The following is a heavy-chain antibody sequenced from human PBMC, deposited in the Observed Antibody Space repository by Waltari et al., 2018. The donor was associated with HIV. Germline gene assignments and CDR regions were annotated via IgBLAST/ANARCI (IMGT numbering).Heavy chain of an antibody. CDR1: PDYIAKSKNY. J-gene: IGHJ4*01. Sequence: QLQESGPGPVKLSEPLSLLCYVSPDYIAKSKNYWGWLSRPPGRGLEWMGTIYYNGAASYNPSLKRRLTISVDTTKNHFALKLRSVTVADTAVYYCVRPNRRGRVGGRRTDGGFVDYWGLGIRVIVSS. D-gene: IGHD3-16*01. CDR3: VRPNRRGRVGGRRTDGGFVDY. V-gene: IGHV4-39*02. CDR2: IYYNGAA.